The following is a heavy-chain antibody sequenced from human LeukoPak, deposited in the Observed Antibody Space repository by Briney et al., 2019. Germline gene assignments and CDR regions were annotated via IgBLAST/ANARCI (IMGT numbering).Heavy chain of an antibody. CDR3: ARDPGGSYSSETWFDP. CDR1: GDSISSGSYY. V-gene: IGHV4-61*02. D-gene: IGHD1-26*01. Sequence: PSQTLSLTCTVSGDSISSGSYYWSWIRQPAGEGLGWIGRIYSSGRTHYSPSLKSRVAISVDTSKNRFSLRLSSVTAADTAVYYCARDPGGSYSSETWFDPWGQGTLVTVSS. J-gene: IGHJ5*02. CDR2: IYSSGRT.